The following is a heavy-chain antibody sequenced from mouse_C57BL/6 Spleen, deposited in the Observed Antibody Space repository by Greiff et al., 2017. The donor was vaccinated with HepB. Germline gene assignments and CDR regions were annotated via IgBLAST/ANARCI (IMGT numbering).Heavy chain of an antibody. CDR2: ISSGSSTI. J-gene: IGHJ3*01. Sequence: EVKLVESGGGLVKPGGSLKLSCAASGFTFSDYGMHWVRQAPEKGLEWVAYISSGSSTIYYADTVKGRFTISRDNAKNTLFLQMTSLRSEDTAMYYCAVNWDGLFAYWGQGTLVTVSA. CDR3: AVNWDGLFAY. CDR1: GFTFSDYG. V-gene: IGHV5-17*01. D-gene: IGHD4-1*01.